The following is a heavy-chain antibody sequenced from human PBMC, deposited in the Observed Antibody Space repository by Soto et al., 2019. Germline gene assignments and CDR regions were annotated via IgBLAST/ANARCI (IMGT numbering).Heavy chain of an antibody. CDR1: GYTFTSYG. V-gene: IGHV1-18*04. Sequence: ASVKVSCKASGYTFTSYGISWVRQAPGQGLEWMGWISAYNGNTNYAQKLQGRVTTTTDTSTSTAYMELRSLRSDDTAVYYCARVTYYYDSSGYSPLFDYWGQGTLVTVSS. CDR3: ARVTYYYDSSGYSPLFDY. J-gene: IGHJ4*02. D-gene: IGHD3-22*01. CDR2: ISAYNGNT.